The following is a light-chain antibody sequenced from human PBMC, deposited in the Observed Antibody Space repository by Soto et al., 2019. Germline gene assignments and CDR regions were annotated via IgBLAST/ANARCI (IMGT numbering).Light chain of an antibody. J-gene: IGLJ2*01. V-gene: IGLV1-47*01. CDR3: AAWDDSMSGVV. CDR2: RNN. Sequence: QSVLTQPPSASGTPGQRVTISCSGSSSNIGSNYVDWYQQRPGTAPKLLIYRNNQRRSGVPDRFFGSKSGTTASLATSGRRYAEEADDYCAAWDDSMSGVVFGGGTKLTV. CDR1: SSNIGSNY.